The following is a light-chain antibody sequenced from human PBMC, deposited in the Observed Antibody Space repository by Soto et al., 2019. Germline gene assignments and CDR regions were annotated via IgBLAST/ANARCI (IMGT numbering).Light chain of an antibody. CDR3: QLYGISPH. CDR2: ASS. V-gene: IGKV3-20*01. CDR1: QSSGSNF. Sequence: IVLPQSPCTLSLSPGERSTLSCNTSQSSGSNFLAWYQHKPGQAPRLLIYASSNRATGISDRFSGSASGTDFTLTINRLEPEDFAVYYCQLYGISPHFGQGTRLEIK. J-gene: IGKJ5*01.